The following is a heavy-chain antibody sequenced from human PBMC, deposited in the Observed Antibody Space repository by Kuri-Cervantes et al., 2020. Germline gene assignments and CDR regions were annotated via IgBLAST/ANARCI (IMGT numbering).Heavy chain of an antibody. V-gene: IGHV3-21*03. CDR1: GFTFRRYS. J-gene: IGHJ4*02. CDR2: ISSSSSYI. D-gene: IGHD3-22*01. CDR3: ARNRGTYYYDSSGY. Sequence: LSLTCAASGFTFRRYSMDWVRQAPGKGLEWVSSISSSSSYIYYADSVKGRFTISRDNAKNSLYLQMNSLRAEDTAVYYCARNRGTYYYDSSGYWGQGTLVTVSS.